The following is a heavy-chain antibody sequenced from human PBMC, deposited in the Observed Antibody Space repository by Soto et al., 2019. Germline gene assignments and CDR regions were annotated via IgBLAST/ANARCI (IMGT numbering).Heavy chain of an antibody. Sequence: SETLSLTCTVSGGSISSTFYYWGWIRQPPGKGLEWIGSIYYSGSTYYNTSLKSRVTISVDTSKNQFSLSLNSVTAPDTAVYYCARPPTASLDAFEIWGQGTMVTVSS. CDR3: ARPPTASLDAFEI. J-gene: IGHJ3*02. CDR2: IYYSGST. CDR1: GGSISSTFYY. V-gene: IGHV4-39*01.